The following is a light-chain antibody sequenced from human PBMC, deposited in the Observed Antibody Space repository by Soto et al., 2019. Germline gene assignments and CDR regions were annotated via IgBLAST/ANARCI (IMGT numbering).Light chain of an antibody. CDR2: DAS. V-gene: IGKV1-5*01. CDR3: QYLNSFPLT. Sequence: DIPMTQSPSTLSAFVGDTVTITCRASQSISHWLAWYQQRPGRAPKLLIYDASSLESGVPSRFSGSGSGTDFSLTISSLQPEDVATYYCQYLNSFPLTFGGGTKVEIK. J-gene: IGKJ4*01. CDR1: QSISHW.